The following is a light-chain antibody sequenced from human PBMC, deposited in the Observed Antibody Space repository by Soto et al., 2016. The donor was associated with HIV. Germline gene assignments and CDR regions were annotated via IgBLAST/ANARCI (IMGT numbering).Light chain of an antibody. CDR3: MQGTHWPLYT. CDR2: RVS. J-gene: IGKJ2*01. CDR1: QSLVHSDGNTY. V-gene: IGKV2-30*02. Sequence: DIVLTQSPLSLPVTPGEPASISCRSSQSLVHSDGNTYLNWFHQRPGQSPRRLIYRVSNRDSGVPNRFSGSGSDTDFTLKISRVEAEDVGVYYCMQGTHWPLYTFGQGTKLEIK.